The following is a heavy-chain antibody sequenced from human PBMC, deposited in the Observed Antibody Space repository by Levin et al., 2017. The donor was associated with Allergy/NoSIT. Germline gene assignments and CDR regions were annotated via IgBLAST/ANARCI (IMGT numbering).Heavy chain of an antibody. D-gene: IGHD4-17*01. V-gene: IGHV1-18*01. CDR2: ISAYNGNT. CDR3: ARDLRGWTTVTLDY. Sequence: GASVKVSCKASGYTFTSYGISWVRQAPGQGLEWMGWISAYNGNTNSAQKLQGRVTMTTDTSTSTAYMELRSLRSDDTAVYYCARDLRGWTTVTLDYWGQGTLVTVSS. CDR1: GYTFTSYG. J-gene: IGHJ4*02.